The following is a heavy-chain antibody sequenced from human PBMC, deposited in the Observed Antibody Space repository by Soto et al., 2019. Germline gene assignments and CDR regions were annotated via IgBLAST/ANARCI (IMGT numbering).Heavy chain of an antibody. D-gene: IGHD3-16*02. CDR1: GFTFSSYA. Sequence: GGSLRLSCAASGFTFSSYAMNWVRQAPGKGLEWVSSISKTSTYIYYADSMKGRFTISRDNAKNSLYLQMNSLRAEDTAVYYCARGQGLSDYFDYWGQGTLVTVSS. V-gene: IGHV3-21*01. CDR2: ISKTSTYI. J-gene: IGHJ4*02. CDR3: ARGQGLSDYFDY.